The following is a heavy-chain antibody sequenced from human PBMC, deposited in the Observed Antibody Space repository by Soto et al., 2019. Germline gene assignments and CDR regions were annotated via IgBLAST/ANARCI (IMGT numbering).Heavy chain of an antibody. V-gene: IGHV2-70*01. J-gene: IGHJ4*02. CDR2: IDWDDDK. D-gene: IGHD1-26*01. CDR3: ARIRTVSGSYYYPPYYFDY. Sequence: SGPTLVNPTQTLTLTCTFSGFSLNTSGMCVSWIRQPPGKALEWLALIDWDDDKYYSTSLKTRLTISKDTSKNQVVLTMTNMDPVDTATYYCARIRTVSGSYYYPPYYFDYWGQGTLVTVSS. CDR1: GFSLNTSGMC.